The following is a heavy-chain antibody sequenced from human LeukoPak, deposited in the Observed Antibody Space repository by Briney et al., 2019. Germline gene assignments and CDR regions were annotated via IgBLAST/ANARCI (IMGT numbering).Heavy chain of an antibody. J-gene: IGHJ4*02. D-gene: IGHD3-3*01. CDR2: VSYSGST. CDR3: ARVVNPYYDFWSGYYIDY. CDR1: GGSISSYY. Sequence: PSETLSLTCTVSGGSISSYYWSWVRQPPGKGLEWIGYVSYSGSTDYNPSLKSRVIISIDTSKNQFSLRLSSVTAADTAVYYCARVVNPYYDFWSGYYIDYWGQGTLVTVSS. V-gene: IGHV4-59*01.